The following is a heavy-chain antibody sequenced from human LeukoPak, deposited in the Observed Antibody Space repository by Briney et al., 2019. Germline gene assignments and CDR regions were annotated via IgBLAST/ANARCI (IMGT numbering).Heavy chain of an antibody. CDR1: GFTFSSYA. D-gene: IGHD3-22*01. V-gene: IGHV3-23*01. J-gene: IGHJ5*02. CDR3: AKDRGNYYDSPRFDP. Sequence: GGSLRLSCAASGFTFSSYAMSWVRQAPGKGLEWVSSISAGGGSTYYADSVKGRFTISRDNSKNTLYLQFNSLGAEDTAVYYCAKDRGNYYDSPRFDPWGQGTLVTVSS. CDR2: ISAGGGST.